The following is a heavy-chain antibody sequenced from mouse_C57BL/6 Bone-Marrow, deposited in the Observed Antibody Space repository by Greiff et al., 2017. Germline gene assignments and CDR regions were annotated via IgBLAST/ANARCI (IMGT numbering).Heavy chain of an antibody. CDR2: IYPGSGST. V-gene: IGHV1-55*01. CDR1: GYTFTSYW. CDR3: EREGITTVIARGYYDY. D-gene: IGHD1-1*01. Sequence: QVQLQQPGAELVKPGASVKMSCKASGYTFTSYWITWVKQRPGQGLEWIGDIYPGSGSTNYNEKFKSKATLTVDTSSSTAYMQLSSLTSEDSAVYYCEREGITTVIARGYYDYWGQGTTLTVSS. J-gene: IGHJ2*01.